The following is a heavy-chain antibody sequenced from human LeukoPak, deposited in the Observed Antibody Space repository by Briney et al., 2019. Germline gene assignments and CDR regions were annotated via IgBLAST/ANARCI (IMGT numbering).Heavy chain of an antibody. V-gene: IGHV1-69*05. CDR1: GGTFSSYA. Sequence: ASVKVSCKASGGTFSSYAISWVRQAPGQGLEWMGGIIPIFGTANYAQKFQGRVTITTDESTSTAYMGPSSLRSEDTAVYYCARGGYSYGLAPYYYYMDVWGKGTTVTVSS. D-gene: IGHD5-18*01. CDR2: IIPIFGTA. CDR3: ARGGYSYGLAPYYYYMDV. J-gene: IGHJ6*03.